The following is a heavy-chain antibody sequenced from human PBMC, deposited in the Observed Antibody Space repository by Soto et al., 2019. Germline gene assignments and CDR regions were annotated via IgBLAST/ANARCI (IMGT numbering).Heavy chain of an antibody. Sequence: QVQLVQSGAEVKKPGASVKVSCKASGHTLINYYMHWVRQAPGQGLDWLGKIDPSGNGTSYAERCQGRITLTSDTSTNTVYVELSSLRSEDTAIYYCAINYYDSSAYLYWGQGTLVTVSS. CDR2: IDPSGNGT. CDR3: AINYYDSSAYLY. D-gene: IGHD3-22*01. V-gene: IGHV1-46*01. CDR1: GHTLINYY. J-gene: IGHJ4*02.